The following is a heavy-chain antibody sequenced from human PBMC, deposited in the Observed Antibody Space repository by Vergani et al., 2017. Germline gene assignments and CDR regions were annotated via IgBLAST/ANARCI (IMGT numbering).Heavy chain of an antibody. J-gene: IGHJ6*03. CDR2: IYYSGST. V-gene: IGHV4-59*01. CDR3: ARLDYGDYQNYYYYYYYMDV. CDR1: GGSISSYY. Sequence: QVQLQESGPGLVKPSETLSLTCTVSGGSISSYYWSWIRQPPGKGLEWIGYIYYSGSTNYNPSLKSRVTISVDTSKNQFSLKLSSVTAADTAVYYCARLDYGDYQNYYYYYYYMDVWGKGTTVTVSS. D-gene: IGHD4-17*01.